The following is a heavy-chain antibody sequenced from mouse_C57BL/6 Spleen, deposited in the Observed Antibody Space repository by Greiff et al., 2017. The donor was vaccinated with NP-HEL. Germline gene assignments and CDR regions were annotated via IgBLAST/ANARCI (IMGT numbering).Heavy chain of an antibody. D-gene: IGHD1-1*01. CDR2: IHPTSCST. V-gene: IGHV1-64*01. CDR3: ARESPMYYYGRSYYAMDY. Sequence: QVQLQQPGAELVKPGASVKLSCKASGYTFTSYWMHWVKQRPGQGLAWIGMIHPTSCSTNYNEKFKSQATLTVDKSSSTAYMQLSSLTSEDSAVDYCARESPMYYYGRSYYAMDYWGQGTSVTVSS. J-gene: IGHJ4*01. CDR1: GYTFTSYW.